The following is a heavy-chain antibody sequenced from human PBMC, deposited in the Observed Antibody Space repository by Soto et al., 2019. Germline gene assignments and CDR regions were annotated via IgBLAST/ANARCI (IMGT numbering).Heavy chain of an antibody. CDR2: IYHTGTT. D-gene: IGHD2-15*01. Sequence: QLQLQESGPGVVKPSETLSLTCTVSGGSVSSSSCYWGWIRQPPGKGLEWIGDIYHTGTTYYNPSLKSRVTISVDTSTEQFSLKLSSVTAADTAIYYCVRLTSRISAASHGRSNWLVHWGPGTQVSVSS. J-gene: IGHJ5*02. CDR1: GGSVSSSSCY. CDR3: VRLTSRISAASHGRSNWLVH. V-gene: IGHV4-39*01.